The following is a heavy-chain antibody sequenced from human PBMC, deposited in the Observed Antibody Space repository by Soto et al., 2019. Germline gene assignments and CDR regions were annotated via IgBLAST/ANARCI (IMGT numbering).Heavy chain of an antibody. V-gene: IGHV3-64D*06. D-gene: IGHD1-26*01. CDR1: GFTFSSYA. Sequence: GGSLRLSCSVSGFTFSSYAMHWVRQAPGKGLEYVSSISSDGRTTYYADSVKGRFTISRDNSKNTLYLQMSSLRAEDTALYYCVKDRWVDYWGQGTLVTVYS. CDR3: VKDRWVDY. CDR2: ISSDGRTT. J-gene: IGHJ4*02.